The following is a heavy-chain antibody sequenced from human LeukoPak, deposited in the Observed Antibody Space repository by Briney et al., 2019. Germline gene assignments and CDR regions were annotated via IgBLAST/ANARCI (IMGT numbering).Heavy chain of an antibody. CDR2: IHHSGNT. V-gene: IGHV4-38-2*01. J-gene: IGHJ4*02. Sequence: SETLSLTCAVSGYSISSGYFWGWIRQPPGKGLEWIGSIHHSGNTYYKPSLKSRVTISVDTSKNQFSLKLSSVTAADTAVYYCARCSDFYYFDYWGQGTLVTVSS. CDR1: GYSISSGYF. D-gene: IGHD3/OR15-3a*01. CDR3: ARCSDFYYFDY.